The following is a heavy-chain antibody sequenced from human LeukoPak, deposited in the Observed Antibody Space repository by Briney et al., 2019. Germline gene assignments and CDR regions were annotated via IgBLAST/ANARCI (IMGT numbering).Heavy chain of an antibody. D-gene: IGHD2-2*01. V-gene: IGHV3-7*05. CDR1: GFTFSSYW. CDR3: ARDPRYCSSSSCPWEPFDY. CDR2: IKQDGSEK. J-gene: IGHJ4*02. Sequence: PGGSLRLSCAASGFTFSSYWMSWVRQAPGKGLEWLANIKQDGSEKYYVDSVKGRFTISRDNAKNSLYLQMNSLRAEDTAVYYCARDPRYCSSSSCPWEPFDYWGQGTLVTVSS.